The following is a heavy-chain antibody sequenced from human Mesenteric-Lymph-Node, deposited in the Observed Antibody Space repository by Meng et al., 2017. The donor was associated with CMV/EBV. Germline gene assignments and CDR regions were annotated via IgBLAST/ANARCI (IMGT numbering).Heavy chain of an antibody. D-gene: IGHD6-6*01. Sequence: GGSLRLSCAASEFTFSTYSMHWVRQAPGKGLEWVAVISEDGINTYYADSVKGRFTISRDNSKDTLFLQMNSLRVEDTAIYYCARTNAARGFYYYYGFDVWGQGTTVTVSS. J-gene: IGHJ6*02. CDR2: ISEDGINT. CDR3: ARTNAARGFYYYYGFDV. V-gene: IGHV3-30-3*01. CDR1: EFTFSTYS.